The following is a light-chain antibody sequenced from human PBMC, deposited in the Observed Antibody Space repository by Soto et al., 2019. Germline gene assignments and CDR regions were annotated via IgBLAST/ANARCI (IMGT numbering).Light chain of an antibody. CDR3: SSYSISTAYL. CDR2: EVS. V-gene: IGLV2-14*01. Sequence: QSVLTQPPSVSGAPGQTVTISCTGSSSNIGAGFDVHWYQLHPGKAPKLMVFEVSNRPSGVSYRFSGSKYGNTASLTISGLQAEDEADYFCSSYSISTAYLFGTGTKAIVL. J-gene: IGLJ1*01. CDR1: SSNIGAGFD.